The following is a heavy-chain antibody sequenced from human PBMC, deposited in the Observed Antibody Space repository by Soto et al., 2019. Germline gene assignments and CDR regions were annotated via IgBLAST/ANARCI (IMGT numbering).Heavy chain of an antibody. CDR2: IYYSGST. CDR1: GGSISSYY. J-gene: IGHJ6*02. D-gene: IGHD2-21*01. Sequence: SETLSLTCTVSGGSISSYYWSWIRQPPGKGLEWIGYIYYSGSTNYNPSLKSRVTISVDTSKNQFSLKLSSVTAADTAVYYCARYPGRPDIVVGMDVWGQGTTVTVS. V-gene: IGHV4-59*01. CDR3: ARYPGRPDIVVGMDV.